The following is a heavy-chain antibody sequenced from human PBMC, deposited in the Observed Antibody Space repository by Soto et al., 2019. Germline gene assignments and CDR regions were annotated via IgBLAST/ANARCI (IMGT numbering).Heavy chain of an antibody. J-gene: IGHJ1*01. D-gene: IGHD4-17*01. CDR1: GFTFTTYA. Sequence: EVQLLEFGGGLVQPGGSLRVSCAASGFTFTTYAMSWVHQAPGKGLEWVSVITGSGASSYYADSVKGRFTISRDNSKNTVYLQMNSLRAEDTAIYYCAKDSPATMTTQIDEYFQHWGHGTLVTVSS. CDR2: ITGSGASS. CDR3: AKDSPATMTTQIDEYFQH. V-gene: IGHV3-23*01.